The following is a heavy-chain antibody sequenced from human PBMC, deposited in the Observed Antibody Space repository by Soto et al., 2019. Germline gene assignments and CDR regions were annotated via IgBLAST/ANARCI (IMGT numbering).Heavy chain of an antibody. D-gene: IGHD3-16*01. CDR2: IDQDGSER. CDR1: GFTFSTYW. Sequence: EVQLVESGGGLVQPGESLRLSCAASGFTFSTYWMTWVSQPPGKGLEWVANIDQDGSERYYVDSVRGRFTISRDNAKNSPYLQMNSLGVGDTAVYYCLCGGNFFVYWGQGTLVTVSP. J-gene: IGHJ4*02. CDR3: LCGGNFFVY. V-gene: IGHV3-7*01.